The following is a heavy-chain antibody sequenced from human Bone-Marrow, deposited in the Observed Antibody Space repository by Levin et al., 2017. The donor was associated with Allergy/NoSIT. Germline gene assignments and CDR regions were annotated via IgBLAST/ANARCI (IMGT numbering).Heavy chain of an antibody. CDR3: ARRAEGEYFGPGY. J-gene: IGHJ1*01. CDR1: GYIFSKYW. D-gene: IGHD2/OR15-2a*01. V-gene: IGHV5-51*01. CDR2: IYPTDSETT. Sequence: PGGSLRLSCKASGYIFSKYWIGWARQIPGKGLEWMGIIYPTDSETTRYSPSFQDQVTISTDKSITTAYLQWNSLKTSDTAIYYCARRAEGEYFGPGYWGQGTLVTVSS.